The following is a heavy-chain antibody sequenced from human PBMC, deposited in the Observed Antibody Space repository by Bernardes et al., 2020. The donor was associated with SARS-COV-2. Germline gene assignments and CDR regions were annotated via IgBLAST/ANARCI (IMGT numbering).Heavy chain of an antibody. CDR2: IYTGGTT. J-gene: IGHJ6*02. V-gene: IGHV3-66*02. CDR1: GLPVTSNY. Sequence: GGSLRLSCAASGLPVTSNYMTWVRQAPGKGLEWVSVIYTGGTTYYSDAVKGRFTISRDDSKNTVYLQMNSLRREDTAVYYCARDSRPQIFGVLMNGMDVWGQGTTVTVSS. CDR3: ARDSRPQIFGVLMNGMDV. D-gene: IGHD3-3*01.